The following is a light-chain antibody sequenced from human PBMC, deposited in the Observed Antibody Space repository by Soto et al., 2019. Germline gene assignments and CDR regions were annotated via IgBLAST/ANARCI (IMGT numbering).Light chain of an antibody. Sequence: DIQMTQSPSTLSASVGDRVTITCRASQSISSWLAWYQQKPGKAPKLLIYKASSLESGVPSRFSGSGSGTEFTLTISSLQPDDFGTYYCQQYNSYWTFGQGTKVELK. CDR3: QQYNSYWT. CDR1: QSISSW. CDR2: KAS. J-gene: IGKJ1*01. V-gene: IGKV1-5*03.